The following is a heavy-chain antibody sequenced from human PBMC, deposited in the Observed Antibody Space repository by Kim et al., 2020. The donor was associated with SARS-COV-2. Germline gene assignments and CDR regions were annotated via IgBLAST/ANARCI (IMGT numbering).Heavy chain of an antibody. J-gene: IGHJ4*02. V-gene: IGHV3-23*01. D-gene: IGHD5-18*01. CDR3: ARVHGYGKADHFDY. Sequence: ADSVKGRFTISRDNSKNTLYLQMNSLRAEDTAVYYCARVHGYGKADHFDYWGQGTLVTVSS.